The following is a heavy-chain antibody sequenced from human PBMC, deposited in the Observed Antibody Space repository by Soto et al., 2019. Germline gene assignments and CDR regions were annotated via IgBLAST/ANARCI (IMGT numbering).Heavy chain of an antibody. J-gene: IGHJ4*02. V-gene: IGHV4-59*05. CDR2: MYHSGRS. CDR1: GGSITTYY. Sequence: PSETLSLTCTVSGGSITTYYWSWIRQPAGKGLEWIGSMYHSGRSQYAPSLKSRVTISVDTSRNQFSLRLTSVTAADTAVYYCARISTHEYDISDYYSPTYYFDSWSQGSLVTVSS. CDR3: ARISTHEYDISDYYSPTYYFDS. D-gene: IGHD3-22*01.